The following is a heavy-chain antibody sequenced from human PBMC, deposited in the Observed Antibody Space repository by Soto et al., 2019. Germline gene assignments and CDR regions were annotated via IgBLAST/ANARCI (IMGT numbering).Heavy chain of an antibody. CDR1: GGSISSYY. V-gene: IGHV4-59*01. CDR2: IYYSGST. CDR3: ARGSDGRGVVGYNWFDP. Sequence: TSETLSLTCTVSGGSISSYYWSWIRQPPGKGLEWIGYIYYSGSTNYNPSLKSRVTISVDTSKNQFSLKLSSVTASDTAVYYCARGSDGRGVVGYNWFDPWGQGTLVTVSS. J-gene: IGHJ5*02. D-gene: IGHD2-2*03.